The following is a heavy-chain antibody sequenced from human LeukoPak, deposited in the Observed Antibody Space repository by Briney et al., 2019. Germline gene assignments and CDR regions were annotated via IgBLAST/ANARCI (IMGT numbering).Heavy chain of an antibody. Sequence: ASVKVSCKASGYTFTGYYMHWVRQAPGQGLEWMGWINPNSGDTNYAQNFQGRFTMTRDTSINTAYMELSSLRSDDTAVYYCARDISGVRFDFWGQGTLVTVSS. CDR1: GYTFTGYY. D-gene: IGHD3-10*01. J-gene: IGHJ4*02. CDR2: INPNSGDT. CDR3: ARDISGVRFDF. V-gene: IGHV1-2*02.